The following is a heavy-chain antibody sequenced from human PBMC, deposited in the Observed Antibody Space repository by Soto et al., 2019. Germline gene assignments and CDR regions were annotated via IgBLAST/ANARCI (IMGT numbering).Heavy chain of an antibody. V-gene: IGHV3-30*04. CDR3: TRETVAGITGLDY. CDR1: GVTFRGYA. Sequence: PGGSLRLSCAGSGVTFRGYAVHWVRQTPGKGLEWVTVISDDGSKTYYADSVRGRFSISRDASENILYLQMNSLRVDDTALYYCTRETVAGITGLDYWGPGTLVTVSS. J-gene: IGHJ4*02. D-gene: IGHD1-20*01. CDR2: ISDDGSKT.